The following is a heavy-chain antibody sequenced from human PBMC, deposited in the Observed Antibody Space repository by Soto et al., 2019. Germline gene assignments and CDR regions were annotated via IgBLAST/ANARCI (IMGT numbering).Heavy chain of an antibody. CDR3: AKDPDRYYYCWGTYRYIDH. D-gene: IGHD3-16*02. J-gene: IGHJ4*02. Sequence: GGSLRLCCTASGITFSSYAMSWVRQAPRKGLEWVSSISTSGGRPYYADSVKGRFTISRDNSKNTLYLQMNSLRVEDTAVYYCAKDPDRYYYCWGTYRYIDHWGQGTLVTGSS. CDR2: ISTSGGRP. V-gene: IGHV3-23*01. CDR1: GITFSSYA.